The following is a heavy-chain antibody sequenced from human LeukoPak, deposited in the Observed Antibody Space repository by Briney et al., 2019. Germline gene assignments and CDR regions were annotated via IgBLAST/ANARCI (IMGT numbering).Heavy chain of an antibody. J-gene: IGHJ3*02. V-gene: IGHV3-33*01. D-gene: IGHD3-10*01. CDR1: GFSFSEHG. CDR3: ARDRYFGSDGFDI. Sequence: GGSLRLSCAASGFSFSEHGMHWVRQAPAKGPEWVTVTWYDGSNNHYADSVKGRFTISRDNSKNTVFLEMNSLRAEDTAVYHCARDRYFGSDGFDIWGPGTMVIVSS. CDR2: TWYDGSNN.